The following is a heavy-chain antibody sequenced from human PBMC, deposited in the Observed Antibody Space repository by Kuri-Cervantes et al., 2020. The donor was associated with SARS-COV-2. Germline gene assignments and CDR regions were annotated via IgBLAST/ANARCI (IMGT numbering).Heavy chain of an antibody. CDR3: ARDHGLMPLLGPFDY. CDR2: ISYDGTNK. J-gene: IGHJ4*02. Sequence: GESLKISCAASEFTFRNYAMHWVRQAPGKGLEWVAVISYDGTNKYYADFVKGRFTISRDNSNNTLYLQMNSLRVEDTAVYYCARDHGLMPLLGPFDYWGQGTLVTVSS. CDR1: EFTFRNYA. D-gene: IGHD2-15*01. V-gene: IGHV3-30-3*01.